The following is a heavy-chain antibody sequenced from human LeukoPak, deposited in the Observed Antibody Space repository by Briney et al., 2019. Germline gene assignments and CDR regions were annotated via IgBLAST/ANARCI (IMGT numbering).Heavy chain of an antibody. CDR2: IRYDGSNK. Sequence: GGSLRLSCAASGFTFSSYGMRWVRQAPGKGLEWVAFIRYDGSNKFYADSVKARFTISRDNSKNTLYLQMNSLRAEDTAVYYCAKDLYGSGSYQIRLFDYWGQGTLVTVSS. CDR1: GFTFSSYG. J-gene: IGHJ4*02. CDR3: AKDLYGSGSYQIRLFDY. D-gene: IGHD3-10*01. V-gene: IGHV3-30*02.